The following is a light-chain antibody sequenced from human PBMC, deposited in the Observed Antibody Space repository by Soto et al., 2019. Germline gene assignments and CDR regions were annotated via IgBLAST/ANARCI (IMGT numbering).Light chain of an antibody. Sequence: EIVMTQSPATLSVSPWERATLSCRASQSVSSDLAWYHQKPGQAPRLLIYGASSRATGIPDRFSGSGSGTDFTLTISRLEPEDFAVYYCQQYGSSPWTFGQGTKVDIK. V-gene: IGKV3-20*01. CDR1: QSVSSD. J-gene: IGKJ1*01. CDR2: GAS. CDR3: QQYGSSPWT.